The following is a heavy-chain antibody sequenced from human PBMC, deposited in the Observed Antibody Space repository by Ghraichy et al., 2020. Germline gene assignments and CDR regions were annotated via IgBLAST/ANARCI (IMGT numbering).Heavy chain of an antibody. CDR1: GFSFRNYG. CDR2: IRFDGARI. V-gene: IGHV3-30*02. J-gene: IGHJ4*02. Sequence: GGSLRLSCAASGFSFRNYGMHWVRQAPGKGLEWVAFIRFDGARIYYADSVKGRFTISRDNSKNTVYLQMNSLRAEDTALYYCAKDLLLAARSGFDYWGQGTLVTVSS. CDR3: AKDLLLAARSGFDY. D-gene: IGHD2-15*01.